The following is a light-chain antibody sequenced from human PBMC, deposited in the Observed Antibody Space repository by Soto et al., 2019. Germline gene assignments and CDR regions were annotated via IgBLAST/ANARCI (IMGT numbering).Light chain of an antibody. Sequence: EIVLTQSPVTLSLSPGERATLSCRASQRITNNFLAWFQQKAGLAPRLLIYGASTRASGVPDRFSDGGSGTDFVLTISRLEPEDFAVYYCQQYGRSPFTFGQGTKLQIK. CDR2: GAS. V-gene: IGKV3-20*01. CDR3: QQYGRSPFT. CDR1: QRITNNF. J-gene: IGKJ2*01.